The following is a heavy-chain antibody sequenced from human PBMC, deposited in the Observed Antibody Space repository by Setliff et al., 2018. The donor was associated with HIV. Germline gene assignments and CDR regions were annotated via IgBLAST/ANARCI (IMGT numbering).Heavy chain of an antibody. V-gene: IGHV1-69*10. D-gene: IGHD1-1*01. Sequence: ASVKVSCKAAGGSFNNYAISWVRQAPGQGLEWVGGISPILGTTNSGPRFHGRVTITADKSTNTVYIELSSLRSEDTALYYCARAARGGLQYGPTGHAFDIWGQGTMVTVS. CDR1: GGSFNNYA. CDR2: ISPILGTT. CDR3: ARAARGGLQYGPTGHAFDI. J-gene: IGHJ3*02.